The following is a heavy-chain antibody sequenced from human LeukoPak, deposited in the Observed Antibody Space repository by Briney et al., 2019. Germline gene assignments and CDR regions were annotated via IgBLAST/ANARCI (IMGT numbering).Heavy chain of an antibody. CDR3: ARWYGGNSNVPY. Sequence: SETLSLTCTVSGYSISGGYYWGWIRQPPGKGLEWIGNIFHSGSTYYNPSLKSRVTISVDTSKNQFSLKLSSVTAADTAVYYCARWYGGNSNVPYWGQGTLVTVSS. CDR2: IFHSGST. D-gene: IGHD4-23*01. CDR1: GYSISGGYY. J-gene: IGHJ4*02. V-gene: IGHV4-38-2*02.